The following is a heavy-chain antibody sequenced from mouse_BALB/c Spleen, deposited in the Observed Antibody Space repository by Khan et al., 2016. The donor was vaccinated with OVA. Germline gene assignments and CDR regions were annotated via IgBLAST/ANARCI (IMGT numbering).Heavy chain of an antibody. Sequence: EVQLQESGPGLVKPSQSLSLTCTVTGYSITSDYAWNWIRQFPGNKLEWMGYMTYSGSAIYNPSLKSRISITRDTSKNQFFLQLNSVTTEDTAAYYCARSLTTATRGFAYWGQGTLVTVSA. CDR2: MTYSGSA. D-gene: IGHD1-2*01. V-gene: IGHV3-2*02. CDR1: GYSITSDYA. CDR3: ARSLTTATRGFAY. J-gene: IGHJ3*01.